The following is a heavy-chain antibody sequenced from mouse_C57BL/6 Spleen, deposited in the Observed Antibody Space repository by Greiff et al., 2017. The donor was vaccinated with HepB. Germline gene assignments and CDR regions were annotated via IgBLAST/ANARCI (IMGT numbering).Heavy chain of an antibody. CDR3: ARHDYDGYAMDY. Sequence: EVQLVESGGDLVKPGGSLKLSCAASGFTFSSYGMSWVRQTPDKRLEWVATISSGGSYTYYPDSVKGRFTISRDNAKNTLYLQMSSLKSEDTAMYYCARHDYDGYAMDYWGQGTSVTVSS. CDR2: ISSGGSYT. V-gene: IGHV5-6*01. CDR1: GFTFSSYG. J-gene: IGHJ4*01. D-gene: IGHD2-4*01.